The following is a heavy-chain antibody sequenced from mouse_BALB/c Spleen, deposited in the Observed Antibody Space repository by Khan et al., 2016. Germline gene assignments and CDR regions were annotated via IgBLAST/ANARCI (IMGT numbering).Heavy chain of an antibody. D-gene: IGHD1-1*01. J-gene: IGHJ3*01. CDR1: GYSITSDYA. CDR2: ITYSGGT. Sequence: EVQLQESGPGLVKPSQSLSLTCTVTGYSITSDYAWNWIRQFPGDKLEWMAYITYSGGTSYNPSLKSRISFTLDTSKNQSFLQLNSVTAEDTATYYCVRDYYGSSFFDYWGQGTLVTVSA. V-gene: IGHV3-2*02. CDR3: VRDYYGSSFFDY.